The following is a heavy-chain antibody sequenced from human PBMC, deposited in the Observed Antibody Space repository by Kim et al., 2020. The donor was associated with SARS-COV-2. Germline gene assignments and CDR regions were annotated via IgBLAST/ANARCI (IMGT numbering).Heavy chain of an antibody. Sequence: SVKVSCKASGFTFTSSAVQWVRQARGQRLEWIGWIVVGSGNTNYAQKFQEGVTITRDMSTSTAYMELSSLRSEDTAVYYCAADAPPPDAFDIWGQGTMVTVSS. V-gene: IGHV1-58*01. CDR3: AADAPPPDAFDI. CDR2: IVVGSGNT. CDR1: GFTFTSSA. J-gene: IGHJ3*02.